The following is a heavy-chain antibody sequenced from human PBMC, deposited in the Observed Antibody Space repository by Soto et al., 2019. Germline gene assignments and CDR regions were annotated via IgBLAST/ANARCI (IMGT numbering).Heavy chain of an antibody. J-gene: IGHJ4*01. CDR1: GFTFSRYA. Sequence: GGSLRLSCAASGFTFSRYAIHGVRQAPGKGLEWVAVISFDGTDKYFADSVKGRFSISRDISEDTLFLQINSLSPEDTAVYYCVRDHSGYEYFFDYWGHGVLVTVSS. CDR3: VRDHSGYEYFFDY. D-gene: IGHD5-12*01. V-gene: IGHV3-30-3*01. CDR2: ISFDGTDK.